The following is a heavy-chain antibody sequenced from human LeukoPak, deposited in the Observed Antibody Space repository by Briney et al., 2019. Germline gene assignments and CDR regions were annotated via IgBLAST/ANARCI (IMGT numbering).Heavy chain of an antibody. CDR1: GFTFSSYG. CDR3: AKDSLPRLAYCGGDCYSLYNWFDP. Sequence: PGGSLRLSCAASGFTFSSYGMRWVRQAPGKGLEWVAVISYDGSNIYYADSVKGRFTISRDNSKNTLYLQMNSLRAKDTAVYYCAKDSLPRLAYCGGDCYSLYNWFDPWGQGTLVTVSS. J-gene: IGHJ5*02. V-gene: IGHV3-30*18. D-gene: IGHD2-21*02. CDR2: ISYDGSNI.